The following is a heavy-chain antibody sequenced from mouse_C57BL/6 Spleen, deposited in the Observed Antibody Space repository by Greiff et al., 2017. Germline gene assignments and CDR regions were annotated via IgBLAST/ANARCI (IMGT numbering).Heavy chain of an antibody. J-gene: IGHJ4*01. Sequence: VQRVESGPELVKPGASVKLSCKASGYTFTSYDINWVKQRPGQGLERIGWIYPRDGSTKYNEKFKGKATLTVDTSSSTAYMELHSLTSEDSAVYFCARVHRWMDYWGQGTSVTVSS. D-gene: IGHD2-3*01. V-gene: IGHV1-85*01. CDR2: IYPRDGST. CDR3: ARVHRWMDY. CDR1: GYTFTSYD.